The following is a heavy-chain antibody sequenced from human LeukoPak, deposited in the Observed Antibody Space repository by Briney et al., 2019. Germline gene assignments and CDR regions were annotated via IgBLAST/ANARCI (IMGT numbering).Heavy chain of an antibody. D-gene: IGHD3-10*01. CDR2: IYTSGST. CDR1: GGSISSYY. J-gene: IGHJ5*02. V-gene: IGHV4-4*07. Sequence: QSSETLSLTCTVSGGSISSYYWSWIRQPAGKGLEWIGRIYTSGSTNYNPSLKSRVTMSVDTSKNQFSLKLNSVTAADTAVYYCARGGYYGSGNDFRFDPWGQGTLVTVSS. CDR3: ARGGYYGSGNDFRFDP.